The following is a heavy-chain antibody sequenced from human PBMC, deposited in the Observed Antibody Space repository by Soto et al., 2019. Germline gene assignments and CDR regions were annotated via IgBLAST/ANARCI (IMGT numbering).Heavy chain of an antibody. V-gene: IGHV1-18*01. CDR3: ARDDYGDYYYYYGMDV. J-gene: IGHJ6*02. D-gene: IGHD4-17*01. Sequence: ASVKVSCKASGYTFTSYGISWVRQAPGQGLEWMGWISAYNGNTNYAQKLQGRVTMTTDTSTSTAYMELGSLRSDDTAVYYCARDDYGDYYYYYGMDVWGQGTTVTVSS. CDR2: ISAYNGNT. CDR1: GYTFTSYG.